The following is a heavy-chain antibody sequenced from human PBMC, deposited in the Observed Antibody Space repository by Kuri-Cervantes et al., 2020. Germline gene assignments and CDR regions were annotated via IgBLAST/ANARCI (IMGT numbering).Heavy chain of an antibody. J-gene: IGHJ6*03. V-gene: IGHV4-39*07. D-gene: IGHD3-3*01. CDR3: ARGPHVTIFGVVMHYYMDV. CDR2: FYLSGST. CDR1: GGSISSGNYY. Sequence: GSLRLSCTVSGGSISSGNYYWGWIRQAPGKGLEWIGGFYLSGSTYNNPSLRSRVTISSDTSKNQFSLKLRSVTAADTAVYYCARGPHVTIFGVVMHYYMDVWGKGTTVTVSS.